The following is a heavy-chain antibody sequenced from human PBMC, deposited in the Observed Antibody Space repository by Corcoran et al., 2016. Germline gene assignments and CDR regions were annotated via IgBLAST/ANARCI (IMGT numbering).Heavy chain of an antibody. D-gene: IGHD2-15*01. CDR1: GFTLSSYS. V-gene: IGHV3-48*02. CDR2: ISGSSRTM. Sequence: EVQLVESGGGLVQPGGSLRLSCAASGFTLSSYSMSWVRQAPGKGREWVSYISGSSRTMYYADSVKGRFTISRDKAKNSLYLQMNSLIHEDTTVYTRAREAFLCSGGVCYASGFDPWGQGTLVTVSS. J-gene: IGHJ5*02. CDR3: AREAFLCSGGVCYASGFDP.